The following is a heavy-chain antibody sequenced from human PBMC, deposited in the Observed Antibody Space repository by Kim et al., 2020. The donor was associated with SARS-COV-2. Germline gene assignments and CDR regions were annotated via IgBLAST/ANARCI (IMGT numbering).Heavy chain of an antibody. D-gene: IGHD3-9*01. CDR3: ARGPGQYYDILTGYRFAGYGMDV. CDR1: GYTFTSYA. CDR2: INTNTGNP. J-gene: IGHJ6*02. Sequence: ASVKVSCKASGYTFTSYAMNWVRQAPGQGLEWMGWINTNTGNPTYAQGFTGGLVCYLDTSVSTAYLQISSLKAEDTAVYYCARGPGQYYDILTGYRFAGYGMDVWGQGTTVAVSS. V-gene: IGHV7-4-1*02.